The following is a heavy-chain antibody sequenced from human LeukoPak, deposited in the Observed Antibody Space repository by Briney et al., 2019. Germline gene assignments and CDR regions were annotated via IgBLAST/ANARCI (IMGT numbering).Heavy chain of an antibody. D-gene: IGHD6-19*01. CDR3: ARWVAVNSYYYMDV. Sequence: GGSLRLSCAASGFSFSNYWVTWVRQAPGKGLEWVASIKQDGGVKYYVESVKGRFTISRDNAKNSLYLQMDSLRAEDTAVYYCARWVAVNSYYYMDVWGKGTTATVSS. CDR2: IKQDGGVK. J-gene: IGHJ6*03. CDR1: GFSFSNYW. V-gene: IGHV3-7*01.